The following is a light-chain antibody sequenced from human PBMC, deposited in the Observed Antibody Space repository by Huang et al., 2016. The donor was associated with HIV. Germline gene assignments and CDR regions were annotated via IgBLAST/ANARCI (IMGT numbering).Light chain of an antibody. Sequence: EIVMTQSPATLSVHPGERATLSCRASQSVSSNLAWYRQKPGQAPRLLIYDESTRSTDIPARFSGSGSGTEFTLTISSLQSEDFAVYYCQHYNNWPPRYTFGQGTKLE. CDR1: QSVSSN. J-gene: IGKJ2*01. V-gene: IGKV3-15*01. CDR3: QHYNNWPPRYT. CDR2: DES.